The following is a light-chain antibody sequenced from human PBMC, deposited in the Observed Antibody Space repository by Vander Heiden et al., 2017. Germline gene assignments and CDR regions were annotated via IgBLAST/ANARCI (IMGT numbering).Light chain of an antibody. CDR2: GAS. CDR3: QQYGTSPT. V-gene: IGKV3-20*01. Sequence: ELVLTQSPGTLSLSPGERATLSCRASQTVSSRYLALYQQKPGQAPRLLIYGASSRATGIPDRFSGSGSGTDFTLTVSRLEPEDSAVYYCQQYGTSPTFGGGTKVEIK. J-gene: IGKJ4*01. CDR1: QTVSSRY.